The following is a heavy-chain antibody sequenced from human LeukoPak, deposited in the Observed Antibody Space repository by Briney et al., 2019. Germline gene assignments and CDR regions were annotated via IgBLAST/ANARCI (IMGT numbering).Heavy chain of an antibody. CDR3: ARGASGYSYG. J-gene: IGHJ4*02. Sequence: SETLSLTCAVYGGSFSGYYWSWIRQPPGKGLEWIGEINHTGSTNYNPSLKSRVTISGDTSKNQFSLKLSSVTAADTAVYYCARGASGYSYGWGQGTLVTVSS. CDR2: INHTGST. CDR1: GGSFSGYY. D-gene: IGHD5-18*01. V-gene: IGHV4-34*01.